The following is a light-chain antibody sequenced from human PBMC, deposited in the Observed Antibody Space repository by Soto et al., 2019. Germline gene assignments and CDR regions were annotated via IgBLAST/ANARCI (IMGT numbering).Light chain of an antibody. J-gene: IGKJ4*01. CDR1: QDISNY. CDR3: QQVNSYPLT. Sequence: DIQLTQSPSFLSASVGDRVTITCRASQDISNYLAWCQQKLGKAPKFLIYATSTVQSGVPSRFSGSGSGTEFTLTISSLQPEDFATYYCQQVNSYPLTFGGGTKVDIK. CDR2: ATS. V-gene: IGKV1-9*01.